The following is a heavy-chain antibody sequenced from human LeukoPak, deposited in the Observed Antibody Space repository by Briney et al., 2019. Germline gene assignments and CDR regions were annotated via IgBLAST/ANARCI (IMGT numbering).Heavy chain of an antibody. CDR2: IYYSGST. J-gene: IGHJ4*02. Sequence: SETLSLTCTVSGGSISSYYWSWLRQPPGKGLEWIGYIYYSGSTNYNPSLKSRVTISVDTSKNQFSLKLSSVTAADTAVYYCARVVGATRGPSFDYWGQGTLVTVSS. V-gene: IGHV4-59*01. CDR1: GGSISSYY. D-gene: IGHD1-26*01. CDR3: ARVVGATRGPSFDY.